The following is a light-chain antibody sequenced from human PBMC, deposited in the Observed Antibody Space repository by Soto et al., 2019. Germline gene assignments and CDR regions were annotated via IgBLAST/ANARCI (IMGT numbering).Light chain of an antibody. V-gene: IGKV1-39*01. CDR3: QQYNNWPPIT. CDR2: AAS. CDR1: QSISSY. J-gene: IGKJ5*01. Sequence: DIQMTQSPSSLSASVGDRVTITCRASQSISSYLNWYQQKPGKAPKLMXYAASSLQSGVPSRFSGSGSGTDLTLTVSSLQTEDFAVYYCQQYNNWPPITFGQGTRLEIK.